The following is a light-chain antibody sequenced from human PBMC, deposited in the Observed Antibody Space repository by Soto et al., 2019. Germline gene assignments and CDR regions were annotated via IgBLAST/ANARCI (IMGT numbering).Light chain of an antibody. J-gene: IGKJ1*01. CDR1: QSISSN. CDR3: QQYDYWPRT. Sequence: MTQSPATLSVSQGESATLSCRASQSISSNKLAWYQQKPGQAPRLLLFGVSNRATGIPARFSGSGSGTDFSLTISSLQSEDFAVYYCQQYDYWPRTFGQGTKVDIK. CDR2: GVS. V-gene: IGKV3-15*01.